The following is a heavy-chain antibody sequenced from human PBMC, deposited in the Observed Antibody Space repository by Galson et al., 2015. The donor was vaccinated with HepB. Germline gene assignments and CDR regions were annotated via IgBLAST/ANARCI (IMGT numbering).Heavy chain of an antibody. J-gene: IGHJ4*02. D-gene: IGHD3-3*01. CDR3: VTKYKDITPPYYDFWSGYYFDY. CDR1: GFTFSSYA. Sequence: SLRLSCAASGFTFSSYAMHWVRQASGKGLEYVSAISSNGGSTYYADSVKGRFTISRDNSKNTLYLQMSSLRAEDTAVYYCVTKYKDITPPYYDFWSGYYFDYWGQGTLVTVSS. CDR2: ISSNGGST. V-gene: IGHV3-64D*06.